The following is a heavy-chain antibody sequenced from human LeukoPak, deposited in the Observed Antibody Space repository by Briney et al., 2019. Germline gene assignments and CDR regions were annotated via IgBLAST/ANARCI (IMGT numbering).Heavy chain of an antibody. D-gene: IGHD3-10*01. Sequence: ASVKVSFKASGYTFTGYYMHWVRQAPGQGLEWMGWINPNSGGTNYAQKFQGRVTMTRDTSISTAYMELSSLRSDDTAVYYCARVGGYYGSGLYGMEVWGQGTTVTVSS. CDR3: ARVGGYYGSGLYGMEV. CDR2: INPNSGGT. J-gene: IGHJ6*02. V-gene: IGHV1-2*02. CDR1: GYTFTGYY.